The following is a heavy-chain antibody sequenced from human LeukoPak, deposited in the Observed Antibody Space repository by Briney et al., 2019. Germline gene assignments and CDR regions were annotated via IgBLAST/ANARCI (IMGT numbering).Heavy chain of an antibody. CDR2: IYSGGST. D-gene: IGHD3-3*01. CDR1: GLTVSSTY. Sequence: GGSLRLSCAASGLTVSSTYMSWDRQTPGKGLEWVSVIYSGGSTYYADSVKGRFTISRDNSKNTLYLQMNSLRAEDTAVYYCARDLLEWYFDYWGQGTLVTVSS. CDR3: ARDLLEWYFDY. J-gene: IGHJ4*02. V-gene: IGHV3-66*01.